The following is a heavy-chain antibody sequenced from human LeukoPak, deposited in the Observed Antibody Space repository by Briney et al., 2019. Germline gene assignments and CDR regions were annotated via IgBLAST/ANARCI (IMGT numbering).Heavy chain of an antibody. J-gene: IGHJ4*02. Sequence: SETLSLTCTVSGGSVTSYYWSWIRQPPGKGLEWIAYIYYSGSTNYNPSLKSRVTISVDTSKNQFSLKLSSVTAADTAVYYCATVRRGYSYGYSFDYWGQGTLVTVSS. CDR2: IYYSGST. CDR1: GGSVTSYY. V-gene: IGHV4-59*02. CDR3: ATVRRGYSYGYSFDY. D-gene: IGHD5-18*01.